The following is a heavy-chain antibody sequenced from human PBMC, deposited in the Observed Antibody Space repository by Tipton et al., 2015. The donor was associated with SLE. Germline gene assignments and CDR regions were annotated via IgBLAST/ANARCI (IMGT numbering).Heavy chain of an antibody. CDR1: GGAISSHY. J-gene: IGHJ4*02. D-gene: IGHD6-6*01. V-gene: IGHV4-4*09. Sequence: TLSLTCSVSGGAISSHYWSWIRQAPGKGLEWIGYIYNSERTNYNPSLKSRVTISVDTSKNQFSLKLSSVTAADTAVYYCARSTDRSSFDTLAYWGQGTLVTVSS. CDR3: ARSTDRSSFDTLAY. CDR2: IYNSERT.